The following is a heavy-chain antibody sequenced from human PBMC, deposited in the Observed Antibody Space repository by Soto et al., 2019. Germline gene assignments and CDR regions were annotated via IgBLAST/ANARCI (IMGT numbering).Heavy chain of an antibody. Sequence: PSETLSLTCTVSGGSISSYYWSWIRQPPGKGLEWIGYIYYSGSTNYNPSLKSRVTISVDTSKNQFSLKLSSVTAADTAVYYCARDLYYDSNFYGMDVWGQGTTVTVSS. CDR1: GGSISSYY. CDR2: IYYSGST. CDR3: ARDLYYDSNFYGMDV. D-gene: IGHD3-22*01. J-gene: IGHJ6*02. V-gene: IGHV4-59*01.